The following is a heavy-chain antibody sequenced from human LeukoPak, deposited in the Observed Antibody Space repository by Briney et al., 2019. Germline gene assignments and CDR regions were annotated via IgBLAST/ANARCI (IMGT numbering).Heavy chain of an antibody. D-gene: IGHD3-22*01. J-gene: IGHJ4*02. V-gene: IGHV4-38-2*01. CDR3: ARAPRDSSSSNYMRRFDY. CDR2: IYHSGST. Sequence: SETLSLTCAVSGYSISSDNYWVWIRQPPGQGLEWTGGIYHSGSTYYNPSLKSRVTMSVDTSKNQFSLKLSSVTAADTAVYYCARAPRDSSSSNYMRRFDYWGQGTLVCVSS. CDR1: GYSISSDNY.